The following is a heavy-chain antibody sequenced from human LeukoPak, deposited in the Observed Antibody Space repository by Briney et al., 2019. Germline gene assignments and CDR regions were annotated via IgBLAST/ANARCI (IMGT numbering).Heavy chain of an antibody. CDR3: AKGSYYDSSGSFYFDY. D-gene: IGHD3-22*01. CDR1: GVSISIYY. Sequence: PSETLSLTCTVSGVSISIYYWSWVRQPPGKGLEWIGYIYNSGSTIYNPSLKSRATISADTSKNQFSLQLSSVTAADTAVYYCAKGSYYDSSGSFYFDYWGQGTLVTVSS. CDR2: IYNSGST. J-gene: IGHJ4*02. V-gene: IGHV4-59*01.